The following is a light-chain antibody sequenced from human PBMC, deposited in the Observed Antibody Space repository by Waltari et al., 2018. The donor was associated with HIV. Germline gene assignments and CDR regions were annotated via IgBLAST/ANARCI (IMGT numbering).Light chain of an antibody. V-gene: IGKV3-11*01. Sequence: EIVLTQSPATLSLSPGKRATLSCTASQGIGSHLAWYQQKPGQAPRLLIYDSSNRASGIPARVSGSGAGTDFTLTISSLEPEYFAVYYCHKRSNWPLTFGGGTKVEI. CDR1: QGIGSH. CDR3: HKRSNWPLT. J-gene: IGKJ4*01. CDR2: DSS.